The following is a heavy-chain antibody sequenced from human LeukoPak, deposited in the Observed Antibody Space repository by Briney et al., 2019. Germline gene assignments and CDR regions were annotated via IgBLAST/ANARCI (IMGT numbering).Heavy chain of an antibody. V-gene: IGHV3-11*06. CDR1: GFTFSDYY. CDR3: ARPLGTGAFGELS. J-gene: IGHJ5*02. CDR2: ISSSSSYT. Sequence: GGSLRLSCAASGFTFSDYYMSWIRQAPGKGLEWVSYISSSSSYTNYADSVKGRFTISRDNAKNSLYLEMNSLRAEDTAVYYCARPLGTGAFGELSWGQGTLVTVSS. D-gene: IGHD3-10*01.